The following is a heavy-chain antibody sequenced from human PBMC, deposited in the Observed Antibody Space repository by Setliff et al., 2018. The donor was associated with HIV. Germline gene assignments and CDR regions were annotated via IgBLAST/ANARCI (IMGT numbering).Heavy chain of an antibody. D-gene: IGHD3-10*01. CDR3: ARDFGGRWTFDY. V-gene: IGHV1-46*01. Sequence: RASVKVSCKASGYTFTSDHLHWVRQAPGQGLEWMGMITPSDGNTNDEQKFQGRVTMTRDTSTTTVYMELSSLTSEDTAIYYCARDFGGRWTFDYWGQGTLVTVSS. CDR1: GYTFTSDH. J-gene: IGHJ4*02. CDR2: ITPSDGNT.